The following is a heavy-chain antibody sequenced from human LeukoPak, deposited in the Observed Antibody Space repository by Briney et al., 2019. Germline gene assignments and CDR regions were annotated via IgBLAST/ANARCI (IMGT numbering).Heavy chain of an antibody. CDR3: ASPVAGTSGWYYNS. D-gene: IGHD3-22*01. J-gene: IGHJ4*02. CDR1: VGSISSSSYY. V-gene: IGHV4-39*07. Sequence: SETLSLTCTVSVGSISSSSYYWGWIRQPPGKGLEWIGEISHSGSTNYNPSLTSRDPISVDTSKNQSSIKLSDVTAPDTAVQFCASPVAGTSGWYYNSWGQGTLVAASS. CDR2: ISHSGST.